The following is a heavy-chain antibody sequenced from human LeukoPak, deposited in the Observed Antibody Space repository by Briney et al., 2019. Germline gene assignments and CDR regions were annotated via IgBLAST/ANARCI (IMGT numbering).Heavy chain of an antibody. CDR2: IVVGSGNT. D-gene: IGHD5-18*01. CDR3: EEDPGYSYRYSGMDV. J-gene: IGHJ6*02. V-gene: IGHV1-58*02. Sequence: ASVKVSCKASGFTFTSSGMQWVRQARGQRLEWIGWIVVGSGNTNYAQKFQERVTITRDMSTSTAYMELSSLRSEDTAVYYCEEDPGYSYRYSGMDVWAKGPRSPSP. CDR1: GFTFTSSG.